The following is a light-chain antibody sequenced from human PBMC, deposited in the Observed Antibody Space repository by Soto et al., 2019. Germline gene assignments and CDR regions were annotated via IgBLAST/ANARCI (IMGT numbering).Light chain of an antibody. CDR2: AAS. V-gene: IGKV1-27*01. CDR3: QKYSSVIT. J-gene: IGKJ5*01. CDR1: QGISNF. Sequence: DIQMTQSPSSLSASVGDRDTITCRASQGISNFLAWYQQKPGKVPKVLISAASTLQSDVPSRFSGSGSGTDFTLTITSLQPEDVATYYCQKYSSVITFGQRTRLEIK.